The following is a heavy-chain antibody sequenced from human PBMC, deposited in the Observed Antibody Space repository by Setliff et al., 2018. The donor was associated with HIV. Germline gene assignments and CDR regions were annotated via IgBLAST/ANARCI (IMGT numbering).Heavy chain of an antibody. CDR2: IFHTGSA. CDR1: GYSIKSGYY. V-gene: IGHV4-38-2*02. Sequence: ASETLSLTCTVSGYSIKSGYYWGWIRQPPGRGLEWIGSIFHTGSAHYNSSLQSRVTILVDTSKNHFSLNLSSVTAADTAVYYCAISNFWSGYSTSPPDYFDYWGQGMLVTVSS. D-gene: IGHD3-3*01. CDR3: AISNFWSGYSTSPPDYFDY. J-gene: IGHJ4*02.